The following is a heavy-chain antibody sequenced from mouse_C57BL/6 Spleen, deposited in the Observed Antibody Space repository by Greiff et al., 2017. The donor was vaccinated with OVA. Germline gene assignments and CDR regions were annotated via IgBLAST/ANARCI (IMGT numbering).Heavy chain of an antibody. J-gene: IGHJ4*01. CDR1: GYTFTDHT. V-gene: IGHV1-78*01. CDR3: AIIYYGNYNYYAMDY. D-gene: IGHD2-1*01. CDR2: IYPRDGST. Sequence: VQLQESDAELVKPGASVKISCKVSGYTFTDHTIHWMKQRPEQGLEWIGYIYPRDGSTKYNEKFKGKATLTADKSSSTAYMQLNILTSEDSAVYFCAIIYYGNYNYYAMDYWGQGTSVTVSS.